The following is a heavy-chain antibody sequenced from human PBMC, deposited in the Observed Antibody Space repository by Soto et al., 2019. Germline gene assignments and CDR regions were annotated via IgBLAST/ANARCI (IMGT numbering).Heavy chain of an antibody. Sequence: QVQLVESGGGVVQPGRSLRLSCAASGFTFSSYGMHWVRQAPGKGLEWVAVISYDGSNKYYADSVKGRFTISRDNSKNTLYLQMQRQRAEDRAVYYCAKDRHRFTMIVVGADYWGQGTLVTVSS. J-gene: IGHJ4*02. CDR2: ISYDGSNK. D-gene: IGHD3-22*01. CDR1: GFTFSSYG. CDR3: AKDRHRFTMIVVGADY. V-gene: IGHV3-30*18.